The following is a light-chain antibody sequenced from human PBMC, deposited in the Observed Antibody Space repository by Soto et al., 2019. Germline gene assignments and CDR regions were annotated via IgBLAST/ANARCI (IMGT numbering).Light chain of an antibody. CDR1: QSVNSF. CDR3: QQRLNWPLT. Sequence: PGERATLSCRASQSVNSFFVWYQQKRGQAPRLLIYDASKRATGIPARFSGSGSGTDFTLTISSLEPEDFAVYYCQQRLNWPLTFGGGTTVEIK. V-gene: IGKV3-11*01. J-gene: IGKJ4*01. CDR2: DAS.